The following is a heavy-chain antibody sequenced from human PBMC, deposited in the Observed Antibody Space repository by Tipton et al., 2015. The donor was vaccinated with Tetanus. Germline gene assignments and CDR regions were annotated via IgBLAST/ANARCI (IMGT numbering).Heavy chain of an antibody. CDR3: ARHFYGYWFDP. J-gene: IGHJ5*01. CDR1: GGSISSNNYY. CDR2: IYFKGDT. Sequence: TLSLTCSVSGGSISSNNYYWAWIRQPPGKGLEWIGSIYFKGDTYYNPTLKSRVTIAVDTSQNVFSLRLTSVTVADTAVYFCARHFYGYWFDPWGQGALVTVSS. V-gene: IGHV4-39*02. D-gene: IGHD3-10*01.